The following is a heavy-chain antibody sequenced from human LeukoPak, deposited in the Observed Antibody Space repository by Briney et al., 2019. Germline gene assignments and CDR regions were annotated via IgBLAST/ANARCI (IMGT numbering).Heavy chain of an antibody. D-gene: IGHD2-21*02. J-gene: IGHJ6*02. V-gene: IGHV1-18*01. CDR1: GYTFTSYG. CDR3: ARSVVVTAIRYYGMDV. CDR2: ISAYNGNT. Sequence: ASVKVSCKASGYTFTSYGISWVRQAPGQGLEWMGWISAYNGNTNYAQKLQGRVTMTTDTSTSTAYMELRSLRSDDTAVYYCARSVVVTAIRYYGMDVWGQGTTVTVSS.